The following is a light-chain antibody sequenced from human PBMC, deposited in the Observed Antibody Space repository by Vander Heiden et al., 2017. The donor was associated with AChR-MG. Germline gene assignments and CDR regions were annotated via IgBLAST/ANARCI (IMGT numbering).Light chain of an antibody. CDR3: SSYTSSSSWV. J-gene: IGLJ3*02. CDR2: EVS. V-gene: IGLV2-18*02. CDR1: SSDVGSYNR. Sequence: QSALTQPPSVSGSPGQSVAISCTGTSSDVGSYNRVSWYQPPPGTAPHLMIYEVSNRPSGVPDRFSGSKSGNTASLTISGLQAEDEADYYCSSYTSSSSWVFGGGTKLTVL.